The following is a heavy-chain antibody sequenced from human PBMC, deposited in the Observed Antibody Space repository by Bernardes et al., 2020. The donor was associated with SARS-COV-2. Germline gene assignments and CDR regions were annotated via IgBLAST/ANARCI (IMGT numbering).Heavy chain of an antibody. J-gene: IGHJ4*02. CDR2: ISSSFYI. D-gene: IGHD3-16*01. CDR1: GFTFRSYG. Sequence: GGSLRLWCAASGFTFRSYGMNWVRQAPGKGLEWVSSISSSFYIFYADSLKGRFTISRDNAKNSLYLQMDDLRAEDTAVYYCARDWGRGNSYYFDYWGQGTLVTVSS. CDR3: ARDWGRGNSYYFDY. V-gene: IGHV3-21*04.